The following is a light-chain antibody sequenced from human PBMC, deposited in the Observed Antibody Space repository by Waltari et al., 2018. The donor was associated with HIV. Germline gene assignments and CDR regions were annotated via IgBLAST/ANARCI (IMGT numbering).Light chain of an antibody. Sequence: QSVLTQPPSISAAPGQTVAISCSGSTSNLGSACVSRYQKFPGSAPQILIYDDDQRPSDIPDRFSGSKSGTSAALGITGLQTGDEADYYCASWDNSLNAVVFGGGTKLTVL. CDR1: TSNLGSAC. CDR3: ASWDNSLNAVV. J-gene: IGLJ2*01. V-gene: IGLV1-51*02. CDR2: DDD.